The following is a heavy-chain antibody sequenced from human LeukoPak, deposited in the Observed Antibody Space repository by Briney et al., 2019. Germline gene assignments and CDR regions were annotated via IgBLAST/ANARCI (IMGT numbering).Heavy chain of an antibody. D-gene: IGHD1/OR15-1a*01. CDR2: IYYSGST. CDR1: GGSLSSGGYY. V-gene: IGHV4-31*03. Sequence: PSQTLSLTCTVSGGSLSSGGYYWSWVRQHPGKGLEWIGYIYYSGSTYYNPSLKSRVTISVGTTTNQFSLKLSSVTAADTAVYYCANYIRNIHYYMDVWGKGTTVIVSS. CDR3: ANYIRNIHYYMDV. J-gene: IGHJ6*03.